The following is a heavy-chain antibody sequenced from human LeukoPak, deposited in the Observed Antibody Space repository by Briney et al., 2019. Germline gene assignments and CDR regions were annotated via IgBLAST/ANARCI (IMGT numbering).Heavy chain of an antibody. CDR2: IIPIFGTA. V-gene: IGHV1-69*06. D-gene: IGHD5-12*01. CDR3: ARDNEDSGYDEYYFDY. CDR1: GGTFSSYA. J-gene: IGHJ4*02. Sequence: SVKVSCRASGGTFSSYAISWVRQAPGQGLEWMGGIIPIFGTANYAQKFQGRVTITADKSTSTAYMELSSLRSEDTAVYYCARDNEDSGYDEYYFDYWGQGTLVTVSS.